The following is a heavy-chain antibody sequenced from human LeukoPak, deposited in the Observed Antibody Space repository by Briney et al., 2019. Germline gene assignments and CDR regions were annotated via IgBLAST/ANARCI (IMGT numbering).Heavy chain of an antibody. CDR3: ARDQEAYCTSSSCFQFAP. CDR2: IYDNTNS. D-gene: IGHD2-8*01. J-gene: IGHJ5*01. CDR1: GTSMIDYY. Sequence: SETLSLTCTVSGTSMIDYYWSWIRHPAGKGLQWIGRIYDNTNSNYNPSLKSRVTMFVDTSKNQFSLRLTSVTAADTATYYCARDQEAYCTSSSCFQFAPWGQGTLVIVSS. V-gene: IGHV4-4*07.